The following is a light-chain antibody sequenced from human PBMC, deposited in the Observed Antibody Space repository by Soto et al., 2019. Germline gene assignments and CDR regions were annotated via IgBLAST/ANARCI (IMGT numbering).Light chain of an antibody. Sequence: QSALTQPASVSGSPGQSITISCTGTSSDVGGYNYVSWYQQHPGKAPKLMIYDVSNRPSGVSNRFSGSKSGNTASLTISGLQAKDEADYYCSSYTSSSTFHVVFGGGTKLTVL. CDR1: SSDVGGYNY. CDR3: SSYTSSSTFHVV. J-gene: IGLJ2*01. CDR2: DVS. V-gene: IGLV2-14*01.